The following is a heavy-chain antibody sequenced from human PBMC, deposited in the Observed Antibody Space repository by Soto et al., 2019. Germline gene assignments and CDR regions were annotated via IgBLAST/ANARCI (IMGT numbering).Heavy chain of an antibody. CDR2: IFYSGST. D-gene: IGHD1-1*01. CDR3: ARVGPGTLTPF. CDR1: GGSISSGNYY. Sequence: QVQLQESGPGLVKPSQTLSLTCTVSGGSISSGNYYWCWIRQPPGKGLEWIGYIFYSGSTYYNPSLKSRLTISVDTSKNQFSLKLSSVTAADTAVYYCARVGPGTLTPFWGQGTLVTVSS. V-gene: IGHV4-30-4*01. J-gene: IGHJ4*02.